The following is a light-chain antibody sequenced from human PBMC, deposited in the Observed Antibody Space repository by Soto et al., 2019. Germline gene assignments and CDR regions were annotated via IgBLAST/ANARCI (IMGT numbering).Light chain of an antibody. J-gene: IGKJ5*01. CDR3: QQYGTSEII. CDR1: QSVSNTY. Sequence: IVLTHSPCTLSVSPCERATLSCITSQSVSNTYVAWYQQKPGQAPRLLIYDTSSRVTGIPDRFSGSGSGTDFTLTISRLEPEDFAVFYCQQYGTSEIIVGQGTRLEIK. CDR2: DTS. V-gene: IGKV3-20*01.